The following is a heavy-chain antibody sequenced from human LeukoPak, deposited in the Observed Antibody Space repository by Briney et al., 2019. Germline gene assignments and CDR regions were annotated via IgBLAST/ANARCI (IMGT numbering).Heavy chain of an antibody. V-gene: IGHV3-21*05. CDR3: ARDREQWLDGVY. J-gene: IGHJ4*02. CDR2: IGSRSTFM. Sequence: GGSLRLSCVASGFTFSTYSMNWVRQAPGKGLEWVSFIGSRSTFMYYADSVKGRFTISRDNGKNTLYLQMNSLRVEDTAVYYCARDREQWLDGVYWGQGTLVTVSS. D-gene: IGHD6-19*01. CDR1: GFTFSTYS.